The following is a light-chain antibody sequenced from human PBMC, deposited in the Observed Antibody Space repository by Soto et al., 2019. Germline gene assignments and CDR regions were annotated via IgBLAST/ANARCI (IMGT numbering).Light chain of an antibody. Sequence: EIVMTQSPATLSVSPGERATLSCRASQSVSSNLAWYQQKPGQAPRLLIYGASTRATGIPARFSGSGSGTEFTLTISSLQSEDFAVYYCQQSYSSPRTFGPGTKVNI. CDR3: QQSYSSPRT. V-gene: IGKV3-15*01. CDR2: GAS. CDR1: QSVSSN. J-gene: IGKJ1*01.